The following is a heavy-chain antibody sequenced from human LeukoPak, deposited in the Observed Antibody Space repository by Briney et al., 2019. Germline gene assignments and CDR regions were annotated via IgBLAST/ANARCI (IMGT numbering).Heavy chain of an antibody. J-gene: IGHJ5*02. CDR3: ARQASRRFDP. V-gene: IGHV6-1*01. CDR1: GDSVSSNSVA. CDR2: TYYTSKWNN. Sequence: SQTLSLTCAISGDSVSSNSVAWNWFRQSPSRGLEWLGRTYYTSKWNNDYAESVQSRIAVNPDTSKNQFSLYLHSVTLEDTAVYYCARQASRRFDPWGQGTLVTVSS.